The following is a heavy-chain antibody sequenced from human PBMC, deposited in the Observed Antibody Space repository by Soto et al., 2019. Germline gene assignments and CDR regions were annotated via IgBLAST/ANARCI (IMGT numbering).Heavy chain of an antibody. CDR3: ARDGGYNFWSGYPINWFDP. D-gene: IGHD3-3*01. Sequence: ASVKVSCKTSRYTFTTYYMHWVRQAPGQGLEWMGIINPSNGKTSYAQKFQGRITMTREMSTSTVYMELSSLRSEDTALYYCARDGGYNFWSGYPINWFDPWGQGTQVTVSS. CDR2: INPSNGKT. J-gene: IGHJ5*02. CDR1: RYTFTTYY. V-gene: IGHV1-46*01.